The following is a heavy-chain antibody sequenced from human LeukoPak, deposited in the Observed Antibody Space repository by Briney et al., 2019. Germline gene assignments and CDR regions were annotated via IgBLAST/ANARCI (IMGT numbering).Heavy chain of an antibody. V-gene: IGHV3-23*01. J-gene: IGHJ4*02. CDR3: AKWMRRDGYNFDD. CDR2: ISASGGST. CDR1: GFTFSSYA. D-gene: IGHD5-24*01. Sequence: GGSLRLSCAASGFTFSSYAMNWVRQAPGKGLEWVSGISASGGSTYYADSVKGRFTISRDNSKNTLWLHMNSLRAEDTAVYYCAKWMRRDGYNFDDWGQGTLVTVSS.